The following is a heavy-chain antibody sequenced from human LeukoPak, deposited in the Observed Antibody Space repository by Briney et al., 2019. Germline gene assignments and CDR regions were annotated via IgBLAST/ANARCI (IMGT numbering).Heavy chain of an antibody. D-gene: IGHD3-22*01. CDR1: GFTFSDYY. Sequence: GGSLRLSCAASGFTFSDYYMSWIRQAPGKGLEWVSYISSSGSTIYYADSVKGRFTISRDNAKNSLYLQMNSLRAEDTAVYYCARAGGDSSGYYPRYYYYGMDVWGQGTTVTVSS. V-gene: IGHV3-11*01. J-gene: IGHJ6*02. CDR2: ISSSGSTI. CDR3: ARAGGDSSGYYPRYYYYGMDV.